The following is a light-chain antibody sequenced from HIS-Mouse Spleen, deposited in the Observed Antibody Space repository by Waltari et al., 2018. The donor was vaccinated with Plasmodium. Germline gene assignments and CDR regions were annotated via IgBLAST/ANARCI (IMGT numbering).Light chain of an antibody. V-gene: IGLV3-1*01. CDR2: QDT. Sequence: SYELTQPPSVSVSPGQTASITCSGDKLGDKYACWYQQKPGQSPVLVIYQDTTRPPGIPERFSGSNSGNTATLTISGTQAMDEADYYCQAWDSSTGVFGGGTKLTVL. CDR1: KLGDKY. J-gene: IGLJ2*01. CDR3: QAWDSSTGV.